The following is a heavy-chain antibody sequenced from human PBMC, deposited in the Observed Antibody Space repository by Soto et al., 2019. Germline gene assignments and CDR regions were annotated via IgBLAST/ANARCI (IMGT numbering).Heavy chain of an antibody. CDR1: RFKFDCGF. J-gene: IGHJ3*02. Sequence: SVQVSWEAFRFKFDCGFPHWVRQDTGPGLEWMGGIIPIFGTANYAQKFQGRVTITADKSTSTAYMELSSLRSEDTAVYYCARASGIAAAGTPTGAFDSWGQGTMLTVSS. D-gene: IGHD6-13*01. CDR2: IIPIFGTA. V-gene: IGHV1-69*06. CDR3: ARASGIAAAGTPTGAFDS.